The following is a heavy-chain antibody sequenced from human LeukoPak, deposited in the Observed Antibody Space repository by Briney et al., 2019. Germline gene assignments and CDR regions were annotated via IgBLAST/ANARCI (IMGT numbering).Heavy chain of an antibody. J-gene: IGHJ5*02. CDR3: ARGGQLNWFDP. CDR2: ISYSGST. CDR1: GDSISSSY. D-gene: IGHD5-18*01. V-gene: IGHV4-59*01. Sequence: SETLSLTCTVSGDSISSSYWSWIRQPPGKGLEWIGYISYSGSTSSNPSLRSRVTISVDASKNQFSLRLTSVTAADTAMYYCARGGQLNWFDPWGQGTLVTVSS.